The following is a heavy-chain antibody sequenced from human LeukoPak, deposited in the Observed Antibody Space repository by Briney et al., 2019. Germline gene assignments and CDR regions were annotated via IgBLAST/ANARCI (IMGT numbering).Heavy chain of an antibody. J-gene: IGHJ1*01. CDR3: ARELTMVRDAENFQH. CDR2: ITGTSSHI. Sequence: GGSLRLSCAASGFTFSSYSRNWVRQAPGKGLEWVSSITGTSSHIYYADSVKGRFTISRDNSKNSLYLQMNSLRAEDTAVYYCARELTMVRDAENFQHWGQGTLVTVSS. V-gene: IGHV3-21*01. CDR1: GFTFSSYS. D-gene: IGHD5-18*01.